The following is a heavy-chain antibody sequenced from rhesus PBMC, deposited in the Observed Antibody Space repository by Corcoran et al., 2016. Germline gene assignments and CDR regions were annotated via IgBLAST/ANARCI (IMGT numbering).Heavy chain of an antibody. D-gene: IGHD3-3*01. CDR1: GYSISSGYY. J-gene: IGHJ3*01. V-gene: IGHV4S14*01. CDR3: ARRGLGAFDF. Sequence: QVQLQESGPGLVKPSETLSLTCAVSGYSISSGYYWGWIRQPPGKGLEWIGEISSGGSHRLNPSLKSRDTISADTSQNQFSLKLSSVTAADAAVYFCARRGLGAFDFWGQGLRVTVSS. CDR2: ISSGGSH.